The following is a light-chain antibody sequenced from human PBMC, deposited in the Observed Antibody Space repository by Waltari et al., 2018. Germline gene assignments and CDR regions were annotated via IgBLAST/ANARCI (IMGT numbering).Light chain of an antibody. V-gene: IGKV4-1*01. CDR2: WAS. Sequence: DIVMTQSPDSLAVSLGERATNNCKSSQSVLYSSKNKNYLAWYQQKSGQPPKLLIYWASTRGSGVPDRFSGSGSGTDFTLTISSLQAEDVAVYYCQQYYSTPQTFGQGTKVEIK. CDR1: QSVLYSSKNKNY. CDR3: QQYYSTPQT. J-gene: IGKJ1*01.